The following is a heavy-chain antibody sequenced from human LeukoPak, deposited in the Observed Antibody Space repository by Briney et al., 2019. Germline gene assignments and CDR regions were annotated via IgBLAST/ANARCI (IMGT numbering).Heavy chain of an antibody. J-gene: IGHJ4*02. V-gene: IGHV4-39*02. CDR1: GGSISSSSYY. Sequence: SGTLSLTCAVSGGSISSSSYYWGWIRQPPGKGLQWIGSIYYSGSTYYSPSLKSRVTISVDTSKNHFSLKLSSVTAADTAVYYCARASGNYYEDFDYWGQGTLVTVSS. D-gene: IGHD1-26*01. CDR2: IYYSGST. CDR3: ARASGNYYEDFDY.